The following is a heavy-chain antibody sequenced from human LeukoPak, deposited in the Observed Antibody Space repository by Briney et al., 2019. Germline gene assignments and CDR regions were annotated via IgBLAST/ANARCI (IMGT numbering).Heavy chain of an antibody. D-gene: IGHD6-13*01. Sequence: ASVKVSCKASGYTLTDYYMHWVRQATGQGLEWMGWMNPYTANTGYAQNFQGRITITRNTSINTAYMELSSLRSDDTAVYYCARTQHLVLRSPLDPWGQGTLVTVSS. CDR2: MNPYTANT. V-gene: IGHV1-8*03. J-gene: IGHJ5*02. CDR3: ARTQHLVLRSPLDP. CDR1: GYTLTDYY.